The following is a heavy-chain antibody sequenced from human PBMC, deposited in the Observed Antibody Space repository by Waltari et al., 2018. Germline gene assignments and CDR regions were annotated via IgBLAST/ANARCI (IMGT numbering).Heavy chain of an antibody. J-gene: IGHJ4*02. CDR3: ARVSRYCSGGSCYSEDY. Sequence: QVQLQESGPGLVKPSQTLSLTCTVSGGSISSGSYYWSWIRQPAGKGLEWIGRIYTSGSTNYTPSLKSRVTISVDTSKNQFSLKLSSVTAADTAVYYCARVSRYCSGGSCYSEDYWGQGTLVTVSS. D-gene: IGHD2-15*01. CDR1: GGSISSGSYY. V-gene: IGHV4-61*02. CDR2: IYTSGST.